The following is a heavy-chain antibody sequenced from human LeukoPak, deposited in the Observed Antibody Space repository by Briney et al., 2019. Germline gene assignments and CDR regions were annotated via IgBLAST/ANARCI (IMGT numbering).Heavy chain of an antibody. V-gene: IGHV1-69*13. CDR3: ARDTPASMIIDY. D-gene: IGHD3-16*01. CDR2: IIPIFGTA. Sequence: SVKVSCKASGGTFSSYAISWVRQAPGQGLEWMGGIIPIFGTANYAQKFQGRVTITADESTSTAYMELSSLRSEDTAVYYCARDTPASMIIDYWGQGTLVTVSS. J-gene: IGHJ4*02. CDR1: GGTFSSYA.